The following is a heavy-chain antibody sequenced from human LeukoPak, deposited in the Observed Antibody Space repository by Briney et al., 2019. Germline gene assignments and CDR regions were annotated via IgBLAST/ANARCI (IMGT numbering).Heavy chain of an antibody. V-gene: IGHV3-74*01. J-gene: IGHJ4*02. CDR1: GFTFRRYW. Sequence: GGSLSHSCAPSGFTFRRYWMHWVRQAPGKGLVWISRINSAGSSTNYADSVKGRFTISRDNTKNTLFLQMNSLRAEDTAVYYCAKDLPADGIEYWGQGTLVTVSS. CDR3: AKDLPADGIEY. D-gene: IGHD1-26*01. CDR2: INSAGSST.